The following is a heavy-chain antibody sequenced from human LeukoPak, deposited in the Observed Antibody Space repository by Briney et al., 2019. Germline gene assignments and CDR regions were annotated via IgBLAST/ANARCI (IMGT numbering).Heavy chain of an antibody. CDR3: ARAGKWELPDAFDI. J-gene: IGHJ3*02. CDR2: IYYSGST. Sequence: SETLSLTCTVSGGSISSSSYYWGWIRQPPGKGLEWIGSIYYSGSTNYNPSLKSRVTISVDTSKNQFSLKLSSVTAADTAVYYCARAGKWELPDAFDIWGQGTMVTVSS. V-gene: IGHV4-39*07. CDR1: GGSISSSSYY. D-gene: IGHD1-26*01.